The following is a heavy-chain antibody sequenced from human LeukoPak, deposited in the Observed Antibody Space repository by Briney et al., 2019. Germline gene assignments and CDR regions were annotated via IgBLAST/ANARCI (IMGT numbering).Heavy chain of an antibody. CDR1: GFTFSSYA. D-gene: IGHD1-26*01. J-gene: IGHJ4*02. CDR2: ISGSGGST. V-gene: IGHV3-23*01. Sequence: GGSLRLSCAASGFTFSSYAMSLVRQAPGKGLEWVSAISGSGGSTYYADSVKGRFTISRDNAKNSLYLQMNSLRAEDTAVYYCARVSVVGATNFDYWGQGTLVTVSS. CDR3: ARVSVVGATNFDY.